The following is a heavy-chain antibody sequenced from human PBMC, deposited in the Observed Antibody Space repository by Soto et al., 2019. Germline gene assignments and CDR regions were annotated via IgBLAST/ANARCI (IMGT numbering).Heavy chain of an antibody. D-gene: IGHD6-19*01. Sequence: ESGPTLVNPTQTLTLTCTFSGFSLSTSGMCVSWIRQPPGKALEWLALIDWDDDKYYSTSLKTRLTISKDTSKNQVVLTMTNMEPVDTATYYCARISMTYSSGWYYFDYWGQGTLVTVSS. J-gene: IGHJ4*02. CDR1: GFSLSTSGMC. CDR3: ARISMTYSSGWYYFDY. V-gene: IGHV2-70*01. CDR2: IDWDDDK.